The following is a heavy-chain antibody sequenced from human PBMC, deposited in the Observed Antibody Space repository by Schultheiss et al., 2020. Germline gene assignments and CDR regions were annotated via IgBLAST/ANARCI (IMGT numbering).Heavy chain of an antibody. D-gene: IGHD3-22*01. CDR2: ISYDGSNK. CDR1: GFTFSSYG. J-gene: IGHJ5*02. V-gene: IGHV3-33*05. CDR3: ARVHKDSSGYDNWFDP. Sequence: GGSLRLSCAASGFTFSSYGMHWVRQAPGKGLEWVAVISYDGSNKYYADSVKGRFTISRDNAKNSLYLQMSTLRAEDTAVYYCARVHKDSSGYDNWFDPWGEGPLVTVAA.